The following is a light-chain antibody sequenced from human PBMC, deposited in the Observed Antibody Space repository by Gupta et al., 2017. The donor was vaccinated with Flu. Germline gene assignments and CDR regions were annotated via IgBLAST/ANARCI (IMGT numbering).Light chain of an antibody. CDR2: DAS. CDR3: QQYDNLPWT. V-gene: IGKV1-33*01. CDR1: QDISNY. J-gene: IGKJ1*01. Sequence: DIQMTQSPSSLSASVGDRVTITCQASQDISNYLNWYQQKPGKAPKPLIYDASNLETGVPSRFSGSGSGTDFTFTISSLQPEDSATYYCQQYDNLPWTFGQGTKVEIK.